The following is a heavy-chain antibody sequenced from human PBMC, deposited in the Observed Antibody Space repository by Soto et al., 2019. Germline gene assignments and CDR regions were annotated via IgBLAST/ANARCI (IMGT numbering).Heavy chain of an antibody. J-gene: IGHJ4*02. D-gene: IGHD3-22*01. Sequence: GGSLRLSCAASGFTFSSYAMSWVRQAPGKGLEWVSAISGSGGSTYYADSVKGRFTISRDNSKNTLYLQMNSLRAEDTAVYYCAKDRWNNYGSSGYYVDYWGQGTLVTVSS. CDR3: AKDRWNNYGSSGYYVDY. V-gene: IGHV3-23*01. CDR2: ISGSGGST. CDR1: GFTFSSYA.